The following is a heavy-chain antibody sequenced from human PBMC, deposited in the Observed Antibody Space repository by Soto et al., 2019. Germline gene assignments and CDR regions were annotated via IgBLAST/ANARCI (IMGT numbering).Heavy chain of an antibody. J-gene: IGHJ4*02. CDR1: GGTFSSYT. D-gene: IGHD6-13*01. CDR2: IIPILGIA. Sequence: QVQLVQSGAEVKKPGSSVKVSCKASGGTFSSYTISWVRQAPGQGLEWMGRIIPILGIANYAQKFQGRVTITADKSTSTAYMELSSLRSEDTAVYYCAIRIIAAAGTEGVDYFDYWGQGTLVTVSS. CDR3: AIRIIAAAGTEGVDYFDY. V-gene: IGHV1-69*02.